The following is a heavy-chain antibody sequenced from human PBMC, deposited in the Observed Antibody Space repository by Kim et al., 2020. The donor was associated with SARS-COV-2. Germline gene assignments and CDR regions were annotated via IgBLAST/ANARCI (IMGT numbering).Heavy chain of an antibody. CDR3: AREAAGGWLDY. J-gene: IGHJ4*02. D-gene: IGHD6-13*01. V-gene: IGHV4-59*01. CDR1: GGSISSYY. Sequence: SETLSLTCTVSGGSISSYYWSWIRQPPGKGLEWIGYIYYSGSTNYNPSLKSRVTILVDTSKNQFSLKLSSVTAADTAVYYCAREAAGGWLDYWGQGTLVTVSS. CDR2: IYYSGST.